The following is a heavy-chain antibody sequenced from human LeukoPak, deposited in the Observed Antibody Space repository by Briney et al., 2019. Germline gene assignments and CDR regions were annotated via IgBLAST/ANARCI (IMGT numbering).Heavy chain of an antibody. Sequence: PSETLSLTCTVSGGSISSYYWSWIRQPPGKGLEWIGYIYYSGSTNYNPSLKRRVTISVDTSKNQFSLQLSSVTAADTAVYYCAGGRSGSYYIPNFDYWGQGTLVTVSS. CDR1: GGSISSYY. J-gene: IGHJ4*02. D-gene: IGHD3-10*01. CDR2: IYYSGST. CDR3: AGGRSGSYYIPNFDY. V-gene: IGHV4-59*01.